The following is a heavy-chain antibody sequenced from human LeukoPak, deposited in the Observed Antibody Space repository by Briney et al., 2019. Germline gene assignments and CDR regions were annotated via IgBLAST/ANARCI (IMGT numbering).Heavy chain of an antibody. D-gene: IGHD3-22*01. CDR3: ARARYDSSGYYFIPAEYFQH. J-gene: IGHJ1*01. CDR2: ISYDGSNK. Sequence: GRSLRLSCAASGFTFSSYAMHWVRQAPGKGLEWVAVISYDGSNKYYADSVKGRFTISRDNSKNTLYLQMNSLRAADTAVYYCARARYDSSGYYFIPAEYFQHWGQGTLVTVSS. V-gene: IGHV3-30-3*01. CDR1: GFTFSSYA.